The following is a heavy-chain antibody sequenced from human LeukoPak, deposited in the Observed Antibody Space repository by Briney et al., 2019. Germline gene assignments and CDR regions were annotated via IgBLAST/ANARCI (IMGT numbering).Heavy chain of an antibody. CDR3: ARTYIVATIRAFDI. J-gene: IGHJ3*02. D-gene: IGHD5-12*01. V-gene: IGHV3-21*01. Sequence: PGGSLRLSCAASGFTFSSYSMTWVRQAPGKGLEWVSSISSSSSYIYYAESVKGRFTISRDNAKNSLYLQMNSLRAEDTAVYYCARTYIVATIRAFDIWGQGTMVTVSS. CDR2: ISSSSSYI. CDR1: GFTFSSYS.